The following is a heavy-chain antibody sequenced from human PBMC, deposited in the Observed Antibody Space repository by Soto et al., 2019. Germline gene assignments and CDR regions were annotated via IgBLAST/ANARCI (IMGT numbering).Heavy chain of an antibody. J-gene: IGHJ4*02. CDR1: GFTFSSYS. V-gene: IGHV3-48*01. D-gene: IGHD3-16*01. Sequence: EVQLVESGGGLVQPGGSLRLSCAASGFTFSSYSMNWVRQAPGKGLEWVSYISSSSSTIYYADSVKGRFTISRDNAKNSLYLQMNSLRAEDTAVYYCARDLGEVPGPSDYWGQGTLVTVSS. CDR3: ARDLGEVPGPSDY. CDR2: ISSSSSTI.